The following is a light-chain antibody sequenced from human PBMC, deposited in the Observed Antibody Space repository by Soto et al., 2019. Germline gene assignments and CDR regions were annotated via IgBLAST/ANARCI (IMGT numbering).Light chain of an antibody. CDR1: HNIERW. J-gene: IGKJ1*01. CDR2: DAS. CDR3: QQYDSFSVT. Sequence: TNTFRASHNIERWMAWYQQKPGKAPSLLIFDASTLHSGVPSRFGGGGSGTEFTLTISGLQPEDFATYYCQQYDSFSVTFGQGTKVDI. V-gene: IGKV1-5*01.